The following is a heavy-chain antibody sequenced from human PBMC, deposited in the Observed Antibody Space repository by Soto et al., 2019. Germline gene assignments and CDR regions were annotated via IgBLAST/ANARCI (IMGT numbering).Heavy chain of an antibody. Sequence: PSETLSLTCAVSGGSISSSNWWSWVRQPPGKGLEWIGEIYHSGSTNYNPSLKSRVTISVDKSKNQFSLKLSSVTAADTAVYYCARAHYYDSSGPIIYYFDYWGQGTLVTVS. CDR2: IYHSGST. J-gene: IGHJ4*02. CDR1: GGSISSSNW. CDR3: ARAHYYDSSGPIIYYFDY. D-gene: IGHD3-22*01. V-gene: IGHV4-4*02.